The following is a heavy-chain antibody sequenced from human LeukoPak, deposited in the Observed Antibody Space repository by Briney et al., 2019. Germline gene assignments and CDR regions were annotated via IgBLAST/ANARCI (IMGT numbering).Heavy chain of an antibody. CDR1: GGSIRSTSYY. J-gene: IGHJ6*03. CDR3: GRLFYDFWSGHYYYYMDV. Sequence: SETLSLTCTVSGGSIRSTSYYWAWLRQPPGKGLEWIGSIYYSGSTYYNPSLKSRVTISVDTSKNQFSLKLSSVTAADTAVYYCGRLFYDFWSGHYYYYMDVWGKGTTVTVSS. D-gene: IGHD3-3*01. V-gene: IGHV4-39*01. CDR2: IYYSGST.